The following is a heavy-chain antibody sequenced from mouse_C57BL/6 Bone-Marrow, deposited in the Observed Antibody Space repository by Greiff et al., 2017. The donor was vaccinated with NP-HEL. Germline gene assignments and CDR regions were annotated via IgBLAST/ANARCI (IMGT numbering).Heavy chain of an antibody. J-gene: IGHJ2*01. V-gene: IGHV1-19*01. CDR1: GYTFTDYY. Sequence: VHVKQSGPVLVKPGASVKMSCKASGYTFTDYYMNWVKQSHGKSLEWIGVINPYNGGTSYNQKFKGKATLTVDKSSSTAYMELNSLTSEDSAVYYCFTGTLMRRSYWGQGTTLTVSS. D-gene: IGHD4-1*01. CDR2: INPYNGGT. CDR3: FTGTLMRRSY.